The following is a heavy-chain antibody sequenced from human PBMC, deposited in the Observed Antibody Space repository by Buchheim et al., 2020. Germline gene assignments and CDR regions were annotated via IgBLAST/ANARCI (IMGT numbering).Heavy chain of an antibody. CDR3: AGGGYCSSTSCQSNPYFYYGMDV. CDR2: ISNEGSSI. Sequence: VQLVESGGGLVQPGGSLRLSSAASGFTFSNYWMHWVRHAPGKGLVWVSRISNEGSSITYADSVKGRFSISRGNAKNTLYLQMNSLRAEDTAVYYCAGGGYCSSTSCQSNPYFYYGMDVWGQGTT. J-gene: IGHJ6*02. CDR1: GFTFSNYW. V-gene: IGHV3-74*01. D-gene: IGHD2-2*01.